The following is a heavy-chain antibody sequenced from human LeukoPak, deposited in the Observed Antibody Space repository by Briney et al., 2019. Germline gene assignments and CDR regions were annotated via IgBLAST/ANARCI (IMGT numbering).Heavy chain of an antibody. D-gene: IGHD3-22*01. Sequence: PGGSLRPSCAASGFTFSSYAMSWVRQAPGKGLEWVSAISGSGGSTYYADSVKGRFTISRDNSKNTLYLQMNSLRAEDTAVYYCAKDLGGRITMIVVVSPFDYWGQGTLVTVSS. CDR3: AKDLGGRITMIVVVSPFDY. J-gene: IGHJ4*02. CDR1: GFTFSSYA. V-gene: IGHV3-23*01. CDR2: ISGSGGST.